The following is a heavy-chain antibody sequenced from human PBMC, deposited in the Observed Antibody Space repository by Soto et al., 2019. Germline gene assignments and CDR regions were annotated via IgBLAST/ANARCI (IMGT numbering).Heavy chain of an antibody. Sequence: QVQLVQSGAEVKKPGASVKVSCKASGYTFTSYGISWVRQAPGQGLEWMGWISAYNGNTNYAQKLQGRVTMTTDTSTSIAYMELRSLRSDDTAVYYCARYCSSTSCYEGFDYWGQGTLVTVSS. CDR1: GYTFTSYG. CDR3: ARYCSSTSCYEGFDY. D-gene: IGHD2-2*01. J-gene: IGHJ4*02. V-gene: IGHV1-18*01. CDR2: ISAYNGNT.